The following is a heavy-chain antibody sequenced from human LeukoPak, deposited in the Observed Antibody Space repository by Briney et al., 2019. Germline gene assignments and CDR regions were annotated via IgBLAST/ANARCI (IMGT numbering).Heavy chain of an antibody. Sequence: ASVQVSCKASGYIFTGYYMHWVRQAPGQGLEWMGWINPTSGATNYAQKFQGRVTMTRDTSISTAYVELSRLRSDDTAMYYCARSAPTLTYDILTGYLGYWGQGTLVTVSS. CDR2: INPTSGAT. V-gene: IGHV1-2*02. J-gene: IGHJ4*02. CDR3: ARSAPTLTYDILTGYLGY. CDR1: GYIFTGYY. D-gene: IGHD3-9*01.